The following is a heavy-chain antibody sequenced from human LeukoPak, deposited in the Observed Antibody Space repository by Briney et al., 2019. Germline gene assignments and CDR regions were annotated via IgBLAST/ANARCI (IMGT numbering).Heavy chain of an antibody. J-gene: IGHJ4*02. D-gene: IGHD3-10*01. CDR3: ARGYGSGSYYTV. V-gene: IGHV4-34*01. CDR2: INPSRST. CDR1: GGSFSGYY. Sequence: PSETLSLTCAVYGGSFSGYYWSWIRQPPGKGLEWIGEINPSRSTNYNPSLKSRVTISVDTSKNQFSLKLSSVTAADTAVYYCARGYGSGSYYTVWGQGTLVTVS.